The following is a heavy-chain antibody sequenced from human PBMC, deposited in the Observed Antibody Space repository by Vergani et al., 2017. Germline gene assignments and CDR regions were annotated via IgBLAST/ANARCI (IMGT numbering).Heavy chain of an antibody. CDR2: ISGRGGST. CDR3: ATDGRTYYDFWSGYYSGVYYFDY. J-gene: IGHJ4*02. V-gene: IGHV3-23*01. Sequence: EVQLLESGGGLVQPGGSLRLSCAASGFTFSSYAMSWVRQAPGKGLEWVSAISGRGGSTYYADSVKGRFTISRDNSKNTLYLQMNSLRAEDTAVYYCATDGRTYYDFWSGYYSGVYYFDYGGQGTLVTVSS. D-gene: IGHD3-3*01. CDR1: GFTFSSYA.